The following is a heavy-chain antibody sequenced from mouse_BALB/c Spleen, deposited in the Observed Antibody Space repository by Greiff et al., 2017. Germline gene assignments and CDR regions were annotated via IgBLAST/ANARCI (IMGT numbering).Heavy chain of an antibody. Sequence: QVQLQQSGTVLARPGASVKMSCKASGYTFTSYWMHWVKQRPGQVLEWIGYINPSTGYTEYNQKFKDKATLTADKSSSTAYMQLSSLTSEDSAVYYCARDDGYYAYWGQGTLVTVSA. J-gene: IGHJ3*01. V-gene: IGHV1-4*01. CDR3: ARDDGYYAY. CDR1: GYTFTSYW. CDR2: INPSTGYT. D-gene: IGHD2-3*01.